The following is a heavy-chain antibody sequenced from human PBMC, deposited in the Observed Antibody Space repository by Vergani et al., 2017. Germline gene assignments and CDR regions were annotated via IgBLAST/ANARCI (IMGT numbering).Heavy chain of an antibody. V-gene: IGHV3-49*03. Sequence: EVQLVESGGGLVQPGRSLRLSCTASGFTFGDYAMSWFRQAPGKELEWVGFIRSKAYGGTTEYAASVKGRFTISRDDSKSIAYLQMNSLKTEDTAVYYCTRDRGCLEWFGTSGWFDPWGQGTLVTVSS. CDR2: IRSKAYGGTT. CDR3: TRDRGCLEWFGTSGWFDP. J-gene: IGHJ5*02. D-gene: IGHD3-3*01. CDR1: GFTFGDYA.